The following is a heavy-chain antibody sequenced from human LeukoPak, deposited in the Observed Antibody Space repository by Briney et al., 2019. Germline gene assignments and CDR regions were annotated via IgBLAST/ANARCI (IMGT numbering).Heavy chain of an antibody. CDR1: GFTFSDYY. V-gene: IGHV3-11*06. Sequence: GGSLRLSCAASGFTFSDYYMSWIRQAPGKGLEWVSFISSSSSNINYADSVKGRFTISRDNAKNSLYLQMNSLRAEDTAVYYCARSGTGYEKAFFDYWGQGTPVTVSS. CDR3: ARSGTGYEKAFFDY. D-gene: IGHD5-12*01. J-gene: IGHJ4*02. CDR2: ISSSSSNI.